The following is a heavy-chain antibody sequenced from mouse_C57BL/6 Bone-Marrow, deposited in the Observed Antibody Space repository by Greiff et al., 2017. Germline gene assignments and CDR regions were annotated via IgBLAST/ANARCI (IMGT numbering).Heavy chain of an antibody. Sequence: VQLKESGPELVKPGDSVKISCKASGYSFTGYFMNWVMQSHGKSLEWIGRINPYNGDTFYNQKFKGKATLTVDKSSSTAHMELRSLTSEDSAVYYCSRDLLRYYAIDYWGQGTSVTVSS. CDR3: SRDLLRYYAIDY. J-gene: IGHJ4*01. CDR2: INPYNGDT. D-gene: IGHD1-1*01. CDR1: GYSFTGYF. V-gene: IGHV1-20*01.